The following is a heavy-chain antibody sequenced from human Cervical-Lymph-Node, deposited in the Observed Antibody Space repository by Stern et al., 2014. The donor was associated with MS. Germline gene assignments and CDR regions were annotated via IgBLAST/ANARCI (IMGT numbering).Heavy chain of an antibody. CDR1: GFSLSTDGLG. CDR3: AHRAGNMVRGVTFFDY. V-gene: IGHV2-5*02. CDR2: IYWDGNE. Sequence: VTLKESGPTLVKPTQTLTLTCTFSGFSLSTDGLGVGWIRQPPGKPLEWLALIYWDGNERYSPSLKSRLTITKDTSKSQVVLTMTNVDPVDTATYYCAHRAGNMVRGVTFFDYWGQGTLVTVSS. J-gene: IGHJ4*02. D-gene: IGHD3-10*01.